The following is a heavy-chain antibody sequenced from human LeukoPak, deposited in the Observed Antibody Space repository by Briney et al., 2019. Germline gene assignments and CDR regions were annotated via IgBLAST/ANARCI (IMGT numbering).Heavy chain of an antibody. J-gene: IGHJ4*02. Sequence: GRSLRLSCAASGFTFDDSAMHWVRQVPGKGLEWVSGISWNSGIIDYADSVKGRFTISRDNSKNTLYLQMNSLRAEDTAVYYCARGQWELPGALSYYFDYWGQGTLVTVSS. CDR1: GFTFDDSA. D-gene: IGHD1-26*01. CDR3: ARGQWELPGALSYYFDY. V-gene: IGHV3-9*01. CDR2: ISWNSGII.